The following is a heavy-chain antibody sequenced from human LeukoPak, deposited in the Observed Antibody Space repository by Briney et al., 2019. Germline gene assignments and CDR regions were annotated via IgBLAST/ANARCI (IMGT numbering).Heavy chain of an antibody. CDR2: IKDDGSAQ. V-gene: IGHV3-7*01. J-gene: IGHJ4*02. D-gene: IGHD3-16*02. CDR1: GFTFGAYW. Sequence: GGSLRLSCAASGFTFGAYWMSWYRQAPGKGPEWVASIKDDGSAQFYVDSLEGRFTISRDNAKNTLYLQMDTMRVEDTAVYYCARHIVGEQNFDYWSQGTLVTVSS. CDR3: ARHIVGEQNFDY.